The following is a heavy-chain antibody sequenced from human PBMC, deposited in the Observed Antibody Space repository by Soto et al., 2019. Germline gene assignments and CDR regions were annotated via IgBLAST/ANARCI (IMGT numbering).Heavy chain of an antibody. CDR2: IKSKTDGGTT. V-gene: IGHV3-15*01. Sequence: GGSLRLSCAASGFTFSNAWMSWVRQAPGKGLEWVGRIKSKTDGGTTDYAAPVKGRFTISRDDSKNTLYLQMNSLKTEDTAVYYCTTMEIVVVVAATFLACPSCYWGQGTLVTVSS. CDR3: TTMEIVVVVAATFLACPSCY. J-gene: IGHJ4*02. CDR1: GFTFSNAW. D-gene: IGHD2-15*01.